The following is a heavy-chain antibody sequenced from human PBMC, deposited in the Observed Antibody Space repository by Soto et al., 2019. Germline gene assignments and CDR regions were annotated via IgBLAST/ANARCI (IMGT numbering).Heavy chain of an antibody. Sequence: GGSLRLSCAATGFTFSSDAMNWVRQTPGKGLEWVAAISGSGDVIYYADSVKGRFTISRDNSKNTLYLQVNSLRADDTAVYYCVKSPRSGYEAPWDYWGQGTQVTVSS. CDR3: VKSPRSGYEAPWDY. J-gene: IGHJ4*02. V-gene: IGHV3-23*01. CDR1: GFTFSSDA. CDR2: ISGSGDVI. D-gene: IGHD5-12*01.